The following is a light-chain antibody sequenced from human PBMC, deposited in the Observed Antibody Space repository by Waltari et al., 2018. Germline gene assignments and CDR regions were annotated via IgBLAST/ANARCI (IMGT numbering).Light chain of an antibody. CDR2: DAS. Sequence: EIVLTQSPATLSLSPGERATLSCRASQSVSSYLAWFQQKPGKAPRLLIYDASNRATGSPARFSGSGSGTDFTRTISSLGPEDCAVYYCQQRSNRPPLTFGGGTKVEIK. V-gene: IGKV3-11*01. CDR3: QQRSNRPPLT. J-gene: IGKJ4*01. CDR1: QSVSSY.